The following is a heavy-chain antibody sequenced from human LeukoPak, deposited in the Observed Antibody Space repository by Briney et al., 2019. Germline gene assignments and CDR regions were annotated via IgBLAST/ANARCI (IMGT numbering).Heavy chain of an antibody. CDR1: GGSLSSGGLY. CDR2: IYQRGST. J-gene: IGHJ4*02. V-gene: IGHV4-31*03. Sequence: SETLSLTCTVSGGSLSSGGLYWTWIRQHPGGGLEWIGNIYQRGSTYYHPSLKSRHTISADTSNNQFSPKLSSVTAADTAVYYCASSMSVLHIDSWVQGTLVTDSS. D-gene: IGHD2-8*02. CDR3: ASSMSVLHIDS.